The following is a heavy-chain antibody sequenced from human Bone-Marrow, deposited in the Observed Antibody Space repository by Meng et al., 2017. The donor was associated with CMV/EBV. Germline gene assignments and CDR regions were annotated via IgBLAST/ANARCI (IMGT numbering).Heavy chain of an antibody. V-gene: IGHV3-30*02. J-gene: IGHJ4*02. CDR1: GFTFSSHG. CDR2: IRYDGNNE. CDR3: AKGQRIVDYFDS. D-gene: IGHD6-25*01. Sequence: GGSLRLSCAASGFTFSSHGFHWVRQAPGKGLEWVAFIRYDGNNENYADSVKDRFAISRDNSENTVYLQMNSLRVEDTAVYYCAKGQRIVDYFDSWGQGTTVTVPQ.